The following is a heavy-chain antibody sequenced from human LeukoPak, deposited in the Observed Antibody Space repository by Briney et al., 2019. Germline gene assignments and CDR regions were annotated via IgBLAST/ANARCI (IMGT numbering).Heavy chain of an antibody. J-gene: IGHJ3*02. V-gene: IGHV3-23*01. CDR2: ISGSGGGT. Sequence: GGSLRLSCAASGFSFNNYAMSWVRQTPGKGLEWVSVISGSGGGTKYADSVKGRLTISRDNSKNTVYLQMNSLRAEDTAVYYCAKCDSNEHYYAAYDIWGQGTMVTVSS. D-gene: IGHD3-22*01. CDR1: GFSFNNYA. CDR3: AKCDSNEHYYAAYDI.